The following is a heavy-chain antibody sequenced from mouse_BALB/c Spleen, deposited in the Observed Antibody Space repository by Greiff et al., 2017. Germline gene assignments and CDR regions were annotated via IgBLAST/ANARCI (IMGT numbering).Heavy chain of an antibody. Sequence: EVKLVESGGGLVQPGGSRKLSCAASGFTFSDYGMAWVRQAPGKGPEWVAFISNLAYSIYYADTVTGRFTISRENAKNTLYLEMSSLRSEDTAMYYCARRGYDGFAYWGQGTLVTVSA. CDR2: ISNLAYSI. D-gene: IGHD2-2*01. J-gene: IGHJ3*01. CDR1: GFTFSDYG. CDR3: ARRGYDGFAY. V-gene: IGHV5-15*02.